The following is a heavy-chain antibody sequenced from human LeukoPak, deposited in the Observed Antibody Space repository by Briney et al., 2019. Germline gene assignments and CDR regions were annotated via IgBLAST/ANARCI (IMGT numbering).Heavy chain of an antibody. CDR3: ARDWLIVGATASLDY. J-gene: IGHJ4*02. CDR2: ISAYNGNT. CDR1: GYTFTSYG. D-gene: IGHD1-26*01. V-gene: IGHV1-18*01. Sequence: ASVKVSFKASGYTFTSYGISWVRQAPGQGLEWMGWISAYNGNTNYAQKLQGRATMTTDTSTSTAYMELRSLRSDDTAVYYCARDWLIVGATASLDYWGQGTLVTVSS.